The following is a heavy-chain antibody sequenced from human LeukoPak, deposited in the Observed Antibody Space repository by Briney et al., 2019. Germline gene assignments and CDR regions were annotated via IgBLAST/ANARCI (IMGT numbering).Heavy chain of an antibody. Sequence: GGSLRLSCAASGFTFDDYTMHWVRQAPGKGLEWVSLIGWDGGSTYYADSVKGRFTISRDNSKNSLYLQMNSLRTEDTALYYCAKGDRRRAFDIWGQGTMVTVSS. V-gene: IGHV3-43*01. CDR1: GFTFDDYT. CDR2: IGWDGGST. J-gene: IGHJ3*02. CDR3: AKGDRRRAFDI. D-gene: IGHD3-22*01.